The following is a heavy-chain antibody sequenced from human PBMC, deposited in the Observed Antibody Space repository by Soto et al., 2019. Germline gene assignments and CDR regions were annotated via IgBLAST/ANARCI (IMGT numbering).Heavy chain of an antibody. CDR1: GFTFSSYA. Sequence: GESLKISCAASGFTFSSYAMSWVRQAPGKGLEWVSAISGSGGSTYYADSVKGRFTISGENSKNTLYLQMNSLRAEDTAVYYCAKGVNPRRGHIVVVTAIRAYFDYWGQGTLVTVSS. D-gene: IGHD2-21*02. CDR3: AKGVNPRRGHIVVVTAIRAYFDY. CDR2: ISGSGGST. J-gene: IGHJ4*02. V-gene: IGHV3-23*01.